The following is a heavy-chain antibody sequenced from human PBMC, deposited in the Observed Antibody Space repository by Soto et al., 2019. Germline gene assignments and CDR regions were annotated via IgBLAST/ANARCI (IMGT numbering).Heavy chain of an antibody. Sequence: GGSLRLSCAASGFTVSSSQMTWVRQAPGKGLEWVSVIYSGGSSYYAVSVQGRFTISRDNSKNTVYLQMNSLRGEDTAMYYCARLGPYGSESYSFRYNWFDPWGQGTLVTVSS. CDR3: ARLGPYGSESYSFRYNWFDP. CDR1: GFTVSSSQ. J-gene: IGHJ5*02. D-gene: IGHD3-10*01. CDR2: IYSGGSS. V-gene: IGHV3-53*01.